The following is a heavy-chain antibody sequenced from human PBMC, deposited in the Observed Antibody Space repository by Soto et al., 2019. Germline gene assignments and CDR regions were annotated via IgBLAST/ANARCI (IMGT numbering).Heavy chain of an antibody. D-gene: IGHD3-22*01. CDR1: GGSISSSSYY. J-gene: IGHJ3*02. CDR3: ARHPGYYDSPLDAFDI. V-gene: IGHV4-39*01. Sequence: SETLSLTCTVSGGSISSSSYYWGWIRQPPGKGLEWIGSIYYSGSTYYNPSLKSRVTISVDTSKNQFSLKLSSVTAADTAVYYCARHPGYYDSPLDAFDIWGQGTMVTVSS. CDR2: IYYSGST.